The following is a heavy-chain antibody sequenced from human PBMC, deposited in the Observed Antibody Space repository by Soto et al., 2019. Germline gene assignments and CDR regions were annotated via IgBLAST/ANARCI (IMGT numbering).Heavy chain of an antibody. V-gene: IGHV1-69*06. CDR1: GGTFSGHA. CDR3: ARGPNWGSRFDS. Sequence: QVQLVQSGAEVKKPGSSVKVSCEASGGTFSGHAISWVRQAPGQGPEWMGGLIPLFGTTQHAQNFQDRLTITADKSTSTAYMELTSLRFEDTAIYYCARGPNWGSRFDSWGQGTLVNVSS. D-gene: IGHD7-27*01. CDR2: LIPLFGTT. J-gene: IGHJ4*02.